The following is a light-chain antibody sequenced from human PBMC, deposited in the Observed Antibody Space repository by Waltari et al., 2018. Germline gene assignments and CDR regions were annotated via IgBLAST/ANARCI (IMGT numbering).Light chain of an antibody. Sequence: QSVLTQPPSASGTPGQRVTISCSGSSSNIGINYVYWYQHFPGSAPKLLIYRDNQRPSWVPDRFSGSKSGSSASLAISGPRSEDEGDYYCAAWDDRLRGRVFGGGTKLTVL. CDR3: AAWDDRLRGRV. J-gene: IGLJ3*02. CDR2: RDN. V-gene: IGLV1-47*01. CDR1: SSNIGINY.